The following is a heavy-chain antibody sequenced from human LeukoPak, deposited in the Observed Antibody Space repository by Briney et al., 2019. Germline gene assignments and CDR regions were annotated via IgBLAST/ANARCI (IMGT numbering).Heavy chain of an antibody. D-gene: IGHD5-18*01. V-gene: IGHV3-33*06. CDR1: GFTFSSYG. J-gene: IGHJ4*02. CDR2: IWYDGSNK. Sequence: PGGSLRLSCAASGFTFSSYGMQWVRQASGKGLEWVAVIWYDGSNKYYADSVKGRFTISRDNSKNTLYLQMNSLRAEDTAVYYCAKDERGYSYGLIDYWGQGTLVTVSS. CDR3: AKDERGYSYGLIDY.